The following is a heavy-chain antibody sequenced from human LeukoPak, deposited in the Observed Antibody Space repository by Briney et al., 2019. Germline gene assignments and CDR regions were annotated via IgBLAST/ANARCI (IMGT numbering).Heavy chain of an antibody. D-gene: IGHD3-22*01. Sequence: SQTLSLTYAVSGGSISSGGYSWSWIRQPPGKGLEWIGYIYHSGSTYYNPSLKSRVTISVDRSKNQFSLKLSSVTAADTAVYYCARGLTYYYDSSGPSYYFDYWGQGTLVTVSS. CDR3: ARGLTYYYDSSGPSYYFDY. CDR2: IYHSGST. V-gene: IGHV4-30-2*01. CDR1: GGSISSGGYS. J-gene: IGHJ4*02.